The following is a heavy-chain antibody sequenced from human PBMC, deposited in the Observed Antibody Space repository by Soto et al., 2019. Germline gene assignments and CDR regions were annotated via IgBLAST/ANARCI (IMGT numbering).Heavy chain of an antibody. Sequence: QVQLVQSGAEVKKPGASVKVSCKASGYTFTSYGISWVRQAPGQGLEWMGWISAYNGNTNYAQKLQGRVTMTTDTSTSTADMELRSLRSDDTAVYYCARDRFSFSPRGAFDIWGQGTMVTVSS. CDR1: GYTFTSYG. CDR2: ISAYNGNT. CDR3: ARDRFSFSPRGAFDI. D-gene: IGHD3-3*01. J-gene: IGHJ3*02. V-gene: IGHV1-18*04.